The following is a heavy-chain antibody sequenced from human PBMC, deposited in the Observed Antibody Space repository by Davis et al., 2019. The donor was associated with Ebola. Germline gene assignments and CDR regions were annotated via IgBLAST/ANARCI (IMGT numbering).Heavy chain of an antibody. Sequence: MPSETLSLTCAVSGGSISSSNWWSWVRQPPGKGLEWIGYIYHSGSTYYNPSLKSRVTISVDRSKNQFSLKLSSVTAADTAVYYCARVVPAAMEGNWFDPWGQGTLVTVSS. CDR1: GGSISSSNW. V-gene: IGHV4-4*02. CDR2: IYHSGST. CDR3: ARVVPAAMEGNWFDP. D-gene: IGHD2-2*01. J-gene: IGHJ5*02.